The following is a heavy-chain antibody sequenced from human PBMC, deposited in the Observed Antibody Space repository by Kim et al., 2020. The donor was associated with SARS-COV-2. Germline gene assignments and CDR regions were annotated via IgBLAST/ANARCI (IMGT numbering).Heavy chain of an antibody. CDR3: ARLPMVATYQYYFDY. CDR2: IYYSGST. D-gene: IGHD5-12*01. CDR1: GGSISSSSYY. Sequence: SETLSLTCTVSGGSISSSSYYWGWIRQPPGKGLEWIGSIYYSGSTYYNPSLKSRVTISVDTSKNQFSLKLSSVTAADTAVYYCARLPMVATYQYYFDYWGQGTLVTVSS. V-gene: IGHV4-39*01. J-gene: IGHJ4*02.